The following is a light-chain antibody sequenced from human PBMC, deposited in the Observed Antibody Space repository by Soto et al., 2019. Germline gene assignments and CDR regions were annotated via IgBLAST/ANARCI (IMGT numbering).Light chain of an antibody. V-gene: IGLV1-44*01. CDR3: AAWDDSLNGPNWV. Sequence: QSVLTQPPSASGTPGQRVTISCSGSRSNIGSNTVNWYQQLPGTAPKLLIYSNNQRPSGVPDRFSGSKSGTSASLAISGLQSEDEADYYCAAWDDSLNGPNWVFGGGTKLTVL. CDR2: SNN. CDR1: RSNIGSNT. J-gene: IGLJ3*02.